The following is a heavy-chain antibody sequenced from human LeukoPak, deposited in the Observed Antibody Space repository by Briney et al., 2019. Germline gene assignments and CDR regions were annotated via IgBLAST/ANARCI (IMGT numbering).Heavy chain of an antibody. CDR1: GYTFTGYY. V-gene: IGHV1-2*02. Sequence: ASVKVSCKASGYTFTGYYMHWVRQAPGQGLEWMGWINPNSGGTNYAQKFQGRVTMTRDTSISTAYMELSRLRSDDTAVYYCARGPKRSIFGVVTIDYWGQGTLVTVSS. J-gene: IGHJ4*02. CDR3: ARGPKRSIFGVVTIDY. CDR2: INPNSGGT. D-gene: IGHD3-3*01.